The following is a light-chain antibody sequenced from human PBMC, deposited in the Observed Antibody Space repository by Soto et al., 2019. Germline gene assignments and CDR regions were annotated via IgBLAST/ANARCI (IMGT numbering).Light chain of an antibody. CDR1: SSNIGNNA. J-gene: IGLJ1*01. CDR2: DDD. CDR3: GSWDSSLSAYV. Sequence: QSVLTQPPSVSEAPRQRVTISCSGSSSNIGNNAVNWYQQLPGKAPKLLIYDDDKRPSGIPDRFSGSKSGTSATLGITGFQTGDEADYYCGSWDSSLSAYVFATGTKLTVL. V-gene: IGLV1-51*01.